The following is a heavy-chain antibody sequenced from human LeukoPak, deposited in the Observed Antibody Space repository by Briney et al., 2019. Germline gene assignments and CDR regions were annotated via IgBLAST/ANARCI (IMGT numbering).Heavy chain of an antibody. J-gene: IGHJ5*02. CDR3: ARDATGGYGWFDP. Sequence: SETLSLTCTVSGGSISSGGYYWSWIRQHPGKGLEWIGYIYYSGSTYYNPSLKSRVTISVDTSKNQFSQKLSSVTAADTAVYYCARDATGGYGWFDPWGQGTLVTVSS. V-gene: IGHV4-31*03. D-gene: IGHD2-8*02. CDR2: IYYSGST. CDR1: GGSISSGGYY.